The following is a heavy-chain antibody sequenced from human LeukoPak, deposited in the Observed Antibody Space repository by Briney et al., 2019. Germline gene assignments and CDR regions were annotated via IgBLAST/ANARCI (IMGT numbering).Heavy chain of an antibody. D-gene: IGHD6-19*01. Sequence: PSQTLSLTCTVSGGSISSYYWSWIRQPPGKGLEWIGYIYYSGSTNYNPSLKSRVTTSVDTSKNQFSLKLSSVTAADTAVYYCARDRDGCSSGWTNWGQGTLVTVSS. CDR1: GGSISSYY. CDR3: ARDRDGCSSGWTN. CDR2: IYYSGST. J-gene: IGHJ4*02. V-gene: IGHV4-59*01.